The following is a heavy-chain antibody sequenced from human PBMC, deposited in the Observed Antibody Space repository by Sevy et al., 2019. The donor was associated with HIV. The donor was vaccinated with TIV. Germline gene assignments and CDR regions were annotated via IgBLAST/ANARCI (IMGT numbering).Heavy chain of an antibody. V-gene: IGHV3-21*01. D-gene: IGHD2-2*01. Sequence: GGSLRLSCAASEFTFSSYSMNWVRQAPGKGLEWVSSISGLSNYIYYADSVKGRFTISRDNAKNSLYLQMNSLRPEDTAVYYCARDRCTITSCHEGNWFDPWGQGTLVTVSS. CDR3: ARDRCTITSCHEGNWFDP. CDR1: EFTFSSYS. J-gene: IGHJ5*02. CDR2: ISGLSNYI.